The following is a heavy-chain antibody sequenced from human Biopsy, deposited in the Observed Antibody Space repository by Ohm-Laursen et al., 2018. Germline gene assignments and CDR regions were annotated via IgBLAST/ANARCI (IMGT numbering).Heavy chain of an antibody. D-gene: IGHD6-19*01. V-gene: IGHV1-2*02. CDR3: ALQSVAQMKNFDY. Sequence: ASVKVSCKGSGYAVNDYFLHWLRQAPGQGPEWMGGISPNSGGTNYAQKFQGNITMTKNTSMSTAYMEMSRLRSDDTAVYYCALQSVAQMKNFDYWGQGTLVTVSS. CDR2: ISPNSGGT. J-gene: IGHJ4*02. CDR1: GYAVNDYF.